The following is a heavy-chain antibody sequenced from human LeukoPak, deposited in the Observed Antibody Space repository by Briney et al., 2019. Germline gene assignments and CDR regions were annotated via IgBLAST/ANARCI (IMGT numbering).Heavy chain of an antibody. CDR2: ISGSGGST. D-gene: IGHD2-2*01. CDR3: TRLYCSSTSCFYFDY. V-gene: IGHV3-23*01. Sequence: GGSLRLSCAASGFTFSSYGMSWVRQAPGKGLEWVSDISGSGGSTYYADSVKGRFTISRDNSKNTLYLQMNSLKTEDTAVYYCTRLYCSSTSCFYFDYWGQGTLVTVSS. J-gene: IGHJ4*02. CDR1: GFTFSSYG.